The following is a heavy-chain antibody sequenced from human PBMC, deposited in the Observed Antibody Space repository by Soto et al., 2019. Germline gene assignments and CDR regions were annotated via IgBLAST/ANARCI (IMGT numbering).Heavy chain of an antibody. D-gene: IGHD2-21*01. J-gene: IGHJ4*02. CDR1: GFTFSSYG. Sequence: PGGSLRLSCAASGFTFSSYGMHWVRQAPGKGLEWVAVIWYDGSNKYYADSVKGRFTISRDNSKNTLYLQMNSLRAEDTAVYYCAKDSSPTPSILWWWGQGTLVTVSS. CDR3: AKDSSPTPSILWW. CDR2: IWYDGSNK. V-gene: IGHV3-33*06.